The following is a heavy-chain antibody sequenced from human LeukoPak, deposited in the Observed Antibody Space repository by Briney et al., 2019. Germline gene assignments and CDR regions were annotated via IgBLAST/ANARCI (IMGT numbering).Heavy chain of an antibody. Sequence: PGGSLRLSCAASGFTFSDYYMSWIRQAPGKGLEWVSTISDSGGSTYYADSVKGRFTISRDNSKNTLYLQMNSLRAEDTAVYYSAKAPTYYLLDYWGQGTLVTVSS. CDR3: AKAPTYYLLDY. D-gene: IGHD3-22*01. CDR2: ISDSGGST. J-gene: IGHJ4*02. CDR1: GFTFSDYY. V-gene: IGHV3-23*01.